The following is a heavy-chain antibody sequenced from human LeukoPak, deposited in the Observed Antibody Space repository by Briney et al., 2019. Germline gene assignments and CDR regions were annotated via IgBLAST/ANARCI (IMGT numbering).Heavy chain of an antibody. CDR3: AKSAVLRYFDWS. D-gene: IGHD3-9*01. J-gene: IGHJ5*02. CDR1: GFTFSSYA. CDR2: ISGSGGST. Sequence: SGGSLRLSCAASGFTFSSYAMSRVREAPGKGLEWVSAISGSGGSTYYADSVKGRFTISRDKSKNTLYLQMNSLRAEDTAVYYCAKSAVLRYFDWSWGQGTLVTVSS. V-gene: IGHV3-23*01.